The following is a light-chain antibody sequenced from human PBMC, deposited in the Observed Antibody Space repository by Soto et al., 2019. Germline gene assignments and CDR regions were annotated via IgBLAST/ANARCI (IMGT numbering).Light chain of an antibody. CDR2: DVS. V-gene: IGLV2-14*01. CDR3: SSYTSSSTVVV. CDR1: SSDVGGYNY. J-gene: IGLJ2*01. Sequence: QSALTQPASVSGSPGQSITISCTGTSSDVGGYNYVSWYQQHPGKAPKLMIYDVSNRPSGVSNRFSGSKSGNTASLTISGLQAEHEADYYCSSYTSSSTVVVFGGGTKVTVL.